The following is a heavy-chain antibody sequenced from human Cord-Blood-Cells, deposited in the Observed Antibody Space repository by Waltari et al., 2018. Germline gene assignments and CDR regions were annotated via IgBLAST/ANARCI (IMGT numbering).Heavy chain of an antibody. J-gene: IGHJ3*02. CDR3: AREYVIVPGAAGDAFDI. D-gene: IGHD6-13*01. Sequence: QVQLVQSGAEVKKPGASVKVSCKASGYTFTGYYMHWVRQAPGQGLEWIGWINPNSGGTNDAQKFQGRVDMTSDTCISTAYMELSRLGSDGTAVYYCAREYVIVPGAAGDAFDIWGQGTMVTVSS. CDR2: INPNSGGT. CDR1: GYTFTGYY. V-gene: IGHV1-2*02.